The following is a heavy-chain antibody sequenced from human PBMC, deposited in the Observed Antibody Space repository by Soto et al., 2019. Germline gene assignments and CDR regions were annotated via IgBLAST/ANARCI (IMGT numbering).Heavy chain of an antibody. Sequence: SETLSLTCAVYGGSFSGYYWSWIRQPPGKGLEWIGDINHRGSTNYNPSLRSRVTISVDTSNNQFSLKLSSVTAADTSVYYCVRTRNHGFDIWGQGTMVTVSS. CDR2: INHRGST. CDR1: GGSFSGYY. CDR3: VRTRNHGFDI. J-gene: IGHJ3*02. V-gene: IGHV4-34*01.